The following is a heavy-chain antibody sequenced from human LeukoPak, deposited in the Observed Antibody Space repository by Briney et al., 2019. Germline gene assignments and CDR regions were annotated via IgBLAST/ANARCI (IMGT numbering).Heavy chain of an antibody. CDR1: GYTFTSYG. Sequence: ASVKVSRKASGYTFTSYGISWVRQAPGQGLEGMGWISAYNGNTNYAQKLQGRVTMTTDTSTSTAYMELRSLRSDDTAVYYCARDLPSYYDSSGYDYWGQGTLVTVSS. J-gene: IGHJ4*02. V-gene: IGHV1-18*01. D-gene: IGHD3-22*01. CDR2: ISAYNGNT. CDR3: ARDLPSYYDSSGYDY.